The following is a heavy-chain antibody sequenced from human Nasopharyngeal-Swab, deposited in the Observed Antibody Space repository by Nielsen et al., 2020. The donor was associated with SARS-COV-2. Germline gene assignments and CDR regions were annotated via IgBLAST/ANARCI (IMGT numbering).Heavy chain of an antibody. CDR1: GGSISSYY. J-gene: IGHJ3*02. Sequence: GSLRLSCTVSGGSISSYYWSWIRQPPGKGLEWIGYIYYSGSTNYSPSLKSRVTISVDTSKNQFSLKLSSVTAADTAVYYCRGITGTPGAFDIWGQGTMVTVSS. CDR3: RGITGTPGAFDI. V-gene: IGHV4-59*01. D-gene: IGHD1-20*01. CDR2: IYYSGST.